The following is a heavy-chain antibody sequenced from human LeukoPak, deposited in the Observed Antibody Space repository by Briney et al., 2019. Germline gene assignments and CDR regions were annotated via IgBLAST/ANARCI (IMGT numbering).Heavy chain of an antibody. D-gene: IGHD3-22*01. Sequence: PGGSLRLSCAVSGITLSNYGMSWVRLAPGKGLEWVAGISGSGGSTSYADSVKGRFTISRDNAKNTLFLQMNSLRAEDTAVYFCAKRGVAIRVILVGFHKETYYFDSWGQGALVTVSS. J-gene: IGHJ4*02. V-gene: IGHV3-23*01. CDR2: ISGSGGST. CDR3: AKRGVAIRVILVGFHKETYYFDS. CDR1: GITLSNYG.